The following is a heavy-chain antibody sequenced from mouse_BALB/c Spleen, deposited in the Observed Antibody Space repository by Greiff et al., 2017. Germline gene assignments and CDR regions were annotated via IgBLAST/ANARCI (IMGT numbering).Heavy chain of an antibody. CDR1: GYSFTGYY. CDR3: ATLYDYDGAWFAY. V-gene: IGHV1-26*01. Sequence: VQLQQSGPELVKPGASVKISCKASGYSFTGYYMHWVKQSHVKSLEWIGRINPDNGATSYNQNFKDKASLTVDKSSSTAYMELHSLTSEDSAVYYCATLYDYDGAWFAYWGQGTLVTVSA. D-gene: IGHD2-4*01. J-gene: IGHJ3*01. CDR2: INPDNGAT.